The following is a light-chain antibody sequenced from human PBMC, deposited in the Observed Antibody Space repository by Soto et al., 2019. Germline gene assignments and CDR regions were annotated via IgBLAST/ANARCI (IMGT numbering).Light chain of an antibody. V-gene: IGKV1-39*01. CDR2: AAS. CDR1: QSISSY. Sequence: DIQMTQSPSSLSASIGDRVTITCRASQSISSYLNWYQQKPGKAPKLLIYAASSLQSGVPSRFSGSGSGTDFTITISSLQPEDFATYSCQQSYNSPYTFGQGTKLEIK. CDR3: QQSYNSPYT. J-gene: IGKJ2*01.